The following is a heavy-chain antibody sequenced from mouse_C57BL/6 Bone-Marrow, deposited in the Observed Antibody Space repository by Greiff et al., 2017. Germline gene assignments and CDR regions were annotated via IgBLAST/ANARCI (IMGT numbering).Heavy chain of an antibody. CDR3: ARNKANWDVWYFDY. V-gene: IGHV2-9-1*01. Sequence: VMLVESGPGLVAPSQSLSITCTVSGFSLTSYAISWVRQPPGKGLEWLGVIWTGGGTNYNSALKSRLSISKDNSKSQVFLKMNSLQTDDTARYYCARNKANWDVWYFDYWGQGTTLTVSS. J-gene: IGHJ2*01. CDR1: GFSLTSYA. D-gene: IGHD4-1*01. CDR2: IWTGGGT.